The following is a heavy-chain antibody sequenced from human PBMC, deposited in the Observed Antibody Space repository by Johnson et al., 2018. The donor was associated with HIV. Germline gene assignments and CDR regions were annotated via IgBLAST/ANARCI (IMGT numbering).Heavy chain of an antibody. V-gene: IGHV3-15*01. J-gene: IGHJ3*02. Sequence: VKLVESGGGLVKPGGSLRLSCAASGFTFSDYYMSWISQAPGKGLEWVGRIKSKTDGGTTDYAAPVKGRFTISRDDSKNTLYLQMNSLKTEDTAVYYCTTEFVRDSSGYSIWGQGTMVTVSS. D-gene: IGHD3-22*01. CDR2: IKSKTDGGTT. CDR3: TTEFVRDSSGYSI. CDR1: GFTFSDYY.